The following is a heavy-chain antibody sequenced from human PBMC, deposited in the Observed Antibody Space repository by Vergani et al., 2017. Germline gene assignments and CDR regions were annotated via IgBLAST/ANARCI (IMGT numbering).Heavy chain of an antibody. V-gene: IGHV1-2*02. D-gene: IGHD2-21*01. CDR3: ARGGAYCGGDSYSVIDNY. Sequence: QVQLVQSGAEVKKPGASVKVSCKASGYTFTGYYMHWVRQAPGQGLEWMGWINPNSGGTNYAQKFQGRVTMTRDTSISTAYMELSRLRSDDTAVYYCARGGAYCGGDSYSVIDNYWGQGTLVTVSS. CDR2: INPNSGGT. CDR1: GYTFTGYY. J-gene: IGHJ4*02.